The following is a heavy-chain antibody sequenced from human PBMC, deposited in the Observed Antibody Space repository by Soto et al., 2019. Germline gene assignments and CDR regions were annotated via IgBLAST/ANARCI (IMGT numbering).Heavy chain of an antibody. CDR1: GASIRSGGYF. V-gene: IGHV4-31*03. D-gene: IGHD3-3*01. CDR3: ASSVTVFGVVPCY. Sequence: SETLSLTCSVSGASIRSGGYFWTWIRQHAGKELEWIGYIYYNGSTSYNPSLKSRITISVDTSKNQFSLKLSPVTAADTAVYYCASSVTVFGVVPCYWGQGTLVTVSS. J-gene: IGHJ4*02. CDR2: IYYNGST.